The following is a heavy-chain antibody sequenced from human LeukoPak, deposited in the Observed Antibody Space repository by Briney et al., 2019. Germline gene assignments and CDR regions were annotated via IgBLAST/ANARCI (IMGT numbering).Heavy chain of an antibody. CDR3: AKADADRIAAAGTDY. D-gene: IGHD6-13*01. V-gene: IGHV3-74*01. J-gene: IGHJ4*02. CDR2: IKSDGSIT. CDR1: GFTFSGYW. Sequence: GGSLRLSCAASGFTFSGYWMHWVRQAPGKGLVWVSHIKSDGSITSYADSVKGRVTISRDNAKNTLYLQMNSLRAEDTAVYYCAKADADRIAAAGTDYWGQGTLVTVSS.